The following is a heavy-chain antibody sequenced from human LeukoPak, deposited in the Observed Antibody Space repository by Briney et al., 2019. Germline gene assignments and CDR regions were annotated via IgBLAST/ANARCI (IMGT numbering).Heavy chain of an antibody. J-gene: IGHJ5*02. CDR3: ARFRHLSTVVTPAGFSNWFDP. Sequence: PSETLSLTCTVSGGSISSYYWSWIRQPPGKGLEWIGYIYYSGSTNYNPSLKSRVTISVDTSKNQFSLKLSSVTAADTAVYYCARFRHLSTVVTPAGFSNWFDPWGQGTLVTVPS. V-gene: IGHV4-59*08. CDR2: IYYSGST. D-gene: IGHD4-23*01. CDR1: GGSISSYY.